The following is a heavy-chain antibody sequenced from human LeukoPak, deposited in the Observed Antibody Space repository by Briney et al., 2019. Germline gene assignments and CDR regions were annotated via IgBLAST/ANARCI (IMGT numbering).Heavy chain of an antibody. Sequence: ASVKVSCKASGYTFTGYYMHWVRQAPGQGLEWMGWINPNSGGTNYAQKFQGRVTMTRDTSISTAYMELSRLRSDVTAVYYCARDSSFERDYYYGMDVWGQGTTVTVSS. J-gene: IGHJ6*02. CDR3: ARDSSFERDYYYGMDV. V-gene: IGHV1-2*02. CDR1: GYTFTGYY. CDR2: INPNSGGT.